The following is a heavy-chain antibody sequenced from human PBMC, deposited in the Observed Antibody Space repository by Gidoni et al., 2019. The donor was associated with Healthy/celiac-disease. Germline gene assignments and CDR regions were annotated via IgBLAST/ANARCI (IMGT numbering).Heavy chain of an antibody. J-gene: IGHJ4*02. Sequence: QVQLVQSGGGVVPPGRALRLACAASGFPFTSCGLPWVRQAPGKALEWVAVILYDGSNKYYTDSVKGRVTISRDNSKNTLYLKMNSLRAEDTAVYYCARENPDFWSGYYTGGSFGYWGQGTLVTVSS. CDR3: ARENPDFWSGYYTGGSFGY. V-gene: IGHV3-33*01. CDR2: ILYDGSNK. CDR1: GFPFTSCG. D-gene: IGHD3-3*01.